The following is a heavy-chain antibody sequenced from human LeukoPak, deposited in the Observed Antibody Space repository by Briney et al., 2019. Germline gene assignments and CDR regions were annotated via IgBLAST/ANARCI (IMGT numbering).Heavy chain of an antibody. D-gene: IGHD5-12*01. V-gene: IGHV3-30*18. Sequence: GGSLRLSCAASGFTFSSYAMSWVRQAPGKGLEWVAVISYDGSNKYYADSVKGRFTISRDNTKNTLYLQMNSLRAEDTAVYYCAKALDERHQWLRFGYYYYYGMDVWGQGTTVTVSS. CDR2: ISYDGSNK. CDR3: AKALDERHQWLRFGYYYYYGMDV. CDR1: GFTFSSYA. J-gene: IGHJ6*02.